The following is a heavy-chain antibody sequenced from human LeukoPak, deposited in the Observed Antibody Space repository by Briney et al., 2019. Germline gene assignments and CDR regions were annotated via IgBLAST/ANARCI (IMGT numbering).Heavy chain of an antibody. CDR3: ARAPYDSSGYSLDY. Sequence: SDILSLTCTVSGGSISSYYRSWIRQPPGKGLEWIGYIYYSGSTNYKPSLKSRVTISVDTSKNQFSLKLSSVTAADTAVYYCARAPYDSSGYSLDYWGQGTLVTVSS. D-gene: IGHD3-22*01. CDR1: GGSISSYY. J-gene: IGHJ4*02. CDR2: IYYSGST. V-gene: IGHV4-59*01.